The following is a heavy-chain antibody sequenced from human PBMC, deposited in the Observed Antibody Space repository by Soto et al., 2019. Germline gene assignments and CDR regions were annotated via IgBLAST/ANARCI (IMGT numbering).Heavy chain of an antibody. CDR2: IYWDDDQ. CDR1: GFSLSTSGVG. Sequence: QITLKESGPTLVKPTQTLTLTCTFSGFSLSTSGVGVGWIRQPPGKALEWLALIYWDDDQRYSPSLKSRLTNTKDASKNQVVRTMTNMDPLDTATYYCAHRYTASHQFDPWGQGTLVTVSS. D-gene: IGHD5-18*01. CDR3: AHRYTASHQFDP. J-gene: IGHJ5*02. V-gene: IGHV2-5*02.